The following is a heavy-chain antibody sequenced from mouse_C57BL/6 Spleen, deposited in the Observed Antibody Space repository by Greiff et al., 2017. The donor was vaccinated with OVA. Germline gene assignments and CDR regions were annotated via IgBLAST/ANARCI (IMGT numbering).Heavy chain of an antibody. CDR1: GYTFTSYW. J-gene: IGHJ2*01. CDR3: ARKNYFDD. CDR2: IDPSDSYT. V-gene: IGHV1-59*01. Sequence: QVQLQQPGVELVRPGTSVKLSCKASGYTFTSYWMHWVKQRPGQGLEWIGVIDPSDSYTNYNQKFKGKATLTVDTSSSTAYMQLSSLTSEDSAVYYCARKNYFDDWGQGTTLTVSS.